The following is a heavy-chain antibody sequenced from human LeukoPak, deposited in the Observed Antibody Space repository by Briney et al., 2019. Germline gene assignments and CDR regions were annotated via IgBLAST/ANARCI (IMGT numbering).Heavy chain of an antibody. CDR2: IYPGDSDT. V-gene: IGHV5-51*01. CDR1: GYSFASYW. CDR3: ARLNYYYDSSGHPNFDY. D-gene: IGHD3-22*01. J-gene: IGHJ4*02. Sequence: GESLKISCKGSGYSFASYWIGWVRQMPGKGLEWMGIIYPGDSDTRYSPSFQGQVTISADKSISTAYLQWSSLKASDTAMYYCARLNYYYDSSGHPNFDYWGQGTLVTVSS.